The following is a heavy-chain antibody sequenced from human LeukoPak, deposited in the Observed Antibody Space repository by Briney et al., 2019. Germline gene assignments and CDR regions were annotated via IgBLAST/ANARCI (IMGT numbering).Heavy chain of an antibody. CDR3: ARERAMAIGGYYFDY. J-gene: IGHJ4*02. CDR1: GFTFSSYS. V-gene: IGHV3-21*01. Sequence: GGSLRLSCAASGFTFSSYSMNWVRQAPGKGLEWVSSISSSSSYIYYADSVKGRFTISRDNAKNSLYLQMNSLRAEDTAVYYCARERAMAIGGYYFDYWGQGTLVTVSS. CDR2: ISSSSSYI. D-gene: IGHD6-19*01.